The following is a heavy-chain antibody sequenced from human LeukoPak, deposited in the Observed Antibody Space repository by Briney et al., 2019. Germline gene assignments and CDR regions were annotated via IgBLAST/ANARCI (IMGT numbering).Heavy chain of an antibody. Sequence: ASVKVSCKASGYTFTGYYMHWVRQAPGQGLEWMGWINPNSGGTNYAQKFRGRVTMTRDTSISTAYMELSRLRSDDTAVYYCARARSHIVVVTAIQVFDYWGQGTLVTVSS. V-gene: IGHV1-2*02. CDR2: INPNSGGT. CDR1: GYTFTGYY. D-gene: IGHD2-21*02. J-gene: IGHJ4*02. CDR3: ARARSHIVVVTAIQVFDY.